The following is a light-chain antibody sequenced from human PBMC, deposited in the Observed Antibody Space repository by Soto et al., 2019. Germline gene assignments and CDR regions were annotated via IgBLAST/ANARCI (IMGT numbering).Light chain of an antibody. V-gene: IGKV1-33*01. CDR3: QQYYSLPYT. CDR2: AAS. Sequence: DIQMSQSPSSLSASVGDRVTITCQASQGISQDLKWYQQKPGKAPKLLMYAASNLETGVPSRFSGSGSETDFTFTISSLQPEDIATYYCQQYYSLPYTFGQGTKLEI. J-gene: IGKJ2*01. CDR1: QGISQD.